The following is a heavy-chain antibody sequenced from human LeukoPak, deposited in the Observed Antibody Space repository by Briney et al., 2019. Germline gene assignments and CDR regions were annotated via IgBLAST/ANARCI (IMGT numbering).Heavy chain of an antibody. V-gene: IGHV1-69*13. Sequence: SVTVSCTASGGTFGSYAISWVRQAPGQGLEWMGGIIPIFGTANYAQKFQGRVTITADESTSTAYMELSSLRSEDTAVYYCARDRRHYYDSSGYPSDYWGQGTLVTVSS. CDR3: ARDRRHYYDSSGYPSDY. CDR2: IIPIFGTA. CDR1: GGTFGSYA. D-gene: IGHD3-22*01. J-gene: IGHJ4*02.